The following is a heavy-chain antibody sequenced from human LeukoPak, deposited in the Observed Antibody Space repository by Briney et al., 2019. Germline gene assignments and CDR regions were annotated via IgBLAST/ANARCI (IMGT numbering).Heavy chain of an antibody. CDR2: INHSGST. J-gene: IGHJ4*02. CDR3: ARGPRLRQRSAHDY. V-gene: IGHV4-39*07. D-gene: IGHD4-17*01. CDR1: GGSISSSSYY. Sequence: PSETLSLTCTVSGGSISSSSYYWGWIRQPPGKGLEWIGEINHSGSTNYNPSLKSRVTISVDTSKNQFSLKLSSVTAADTAVYYCARGPRLRQRSAHDYWGQGTQVTISS.